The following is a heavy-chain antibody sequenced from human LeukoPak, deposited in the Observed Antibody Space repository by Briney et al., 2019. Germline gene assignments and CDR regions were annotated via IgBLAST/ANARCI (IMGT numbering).Heavy chain of an antibody. CDR1: GFTFSSYA. J-gene: IGHJ3*02. Sequence: GGSLRLSCAASGFTFSSYAMSWVRQAPGKGLAWVGRIKRRTDGGTTDYAAPVKGRFTISRDNSKNTLYLQMNSLKTEDTAVYYCTTDYAYCSSTSCYWALGAFDIWGQGTMVTVSS. D-gene: IGHD2-2*01. CDR2: IKRRTDGGTT. CDR3: TTDYAYCSSTSCYWALGAFDI. V-gene: IGHV3-15*01.